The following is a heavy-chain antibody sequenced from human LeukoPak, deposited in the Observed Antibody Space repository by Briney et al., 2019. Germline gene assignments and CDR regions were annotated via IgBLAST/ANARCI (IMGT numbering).Heavy chain of an antibody. J-gene: IGHJ4*02. D-gene: IGHD2-8*01. CDR3: ARRVKILCTNGVCSQYYFDY. V-gene: IGHV4-34*01. CDR2: INHSGST. CDR1: GGSFSGYY. Sequence: PSETLSLTCAVYGGSFSGYYWSWIRQPPGKGLEWIGEINHSGSTYYNPSLKSRVTISVDTSKNQLSLKLSSVTAADTAVYYCARRVKILCTNGVCSQYYFDYWGQGTLVTVSS.